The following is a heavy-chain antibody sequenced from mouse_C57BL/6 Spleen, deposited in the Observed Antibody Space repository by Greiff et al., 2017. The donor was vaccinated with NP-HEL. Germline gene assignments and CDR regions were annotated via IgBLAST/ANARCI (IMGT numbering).Heavy chain of an antibody. CDR1: GYTFTDYY. CDR2: INPNNGGT. CDR3: ARYGAQAPWFAY. Sequence: VQLQQSGPELVKPGASVKISCKASGYTFTDYYMNWVKQSHGKSLEWIGDINPNNGGTSYNQKFKGKATLTVDKSSSTAYMELRSLTSEDSAVYYCARYGAQAPWFAYWGQGTLVTVSA. V-gene: IGHV1-26*01. D-gene: IGHD3-2*02. J-gene: IGHJ3*01.